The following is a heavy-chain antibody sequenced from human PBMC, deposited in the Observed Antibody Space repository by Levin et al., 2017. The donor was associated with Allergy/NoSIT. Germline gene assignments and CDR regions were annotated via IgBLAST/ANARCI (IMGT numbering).Heavy chain of an antibody. CDR1: GFTFDDYA. V-gene: IGHV3-9*01. Sequence: GGSLRLSCAASGFTFDDYAMHWVRQAPGKGLEWVSGISWNSGSIGYADSVKGRFTISRDNAKNSLYLQMNSMRAEDTALYYCAKDISGTYAYWYFDRWGRGTLVTVSS. J-gene: IGHJ2*01. CDR2: ISWNSGSI. CDR3: AKDISGTYAYWYFDR. D-gene: IGHD1-7*01.